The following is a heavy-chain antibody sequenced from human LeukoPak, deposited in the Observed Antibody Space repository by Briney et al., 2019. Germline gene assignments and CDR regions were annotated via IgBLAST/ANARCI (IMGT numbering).Heavy chain of an antibody. CDR1: GYSISKAYY. J-gene: IGHJ4*02. V-gene: IGHV4-38-2*02. Sequence: PSETLSLTCSVSGYSISKAYYWGWIRQPPGKGLEWIGSIYYSGSIFYNPSLKSRVTISIDTSKNHFSLKLSSVTAADTAVYYCARDDTGYSSGWSKDFDYWGQGTLVTVSS. D-gene: IGHD6-19*01. CDR3: ARDDTGYSSGWSKDFDY. CDR2: IYYSGSI.